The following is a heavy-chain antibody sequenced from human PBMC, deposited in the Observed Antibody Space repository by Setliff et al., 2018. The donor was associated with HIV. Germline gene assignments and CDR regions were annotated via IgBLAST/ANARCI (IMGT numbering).Heavy chain of an antibody. CDR2: IYTSGSV. Sequence: SETLSLTCTVSGGSISSYYWSWIRQPPGKGLEWIGYIYTSGSVNYNPSLNSRVTISVDTSKNTLFLQMNSLNAADTALYYCVRKPGAPRYFDYWGQGTLVTVSS. CDR3: VRKPGAPRYFDY. D-gene: IGHD2-8*02. CDR1: GGSISSYY. J-gene: IGHJ4*02. V-gene: IGHV4-4*09.